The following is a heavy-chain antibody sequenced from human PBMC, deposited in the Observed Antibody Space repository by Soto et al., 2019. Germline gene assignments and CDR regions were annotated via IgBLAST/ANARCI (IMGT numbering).Heavy chain of an antibody. CDR1: GGSISSGGYY. J-gene: IGHJ4*02. V-gene: IGHV4-31*03. Sequence: PSETLSLTCTVSGGSISSGGYYWSWIRQHPGKGLEWIGYIYYSGSTYYNPSLKSRVTISVDTSKNQFSLKLSSVTAADTAVYYCARETELHSSGYYYAPNFDYWGQGTLVTVSS. CDR2: IYYSGST. CDR3: ARETELHSSGYYYAPNFDY. D-gene: IGHD3-22*01.